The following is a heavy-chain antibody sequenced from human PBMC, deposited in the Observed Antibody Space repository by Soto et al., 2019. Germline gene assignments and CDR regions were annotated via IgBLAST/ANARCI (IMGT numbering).Heavy chain of an antibody. CDR2: IYNSGSI. J-gene: IGHJ6*04. CDR1: GASVSSGGYC. CDR3: ARDQRYYYGRDV. Sequence: SETLSLTCTVCGASVSSGGYCWSWIHQHPGKGLEWIGCIYNSGSIYYNPSLESRVTISVDTSKNQFSLKLSSVTAADTAVYYCARDQRYYYGRDVWGEGMTVSFSS. V-gene: IGHV4-31*03.